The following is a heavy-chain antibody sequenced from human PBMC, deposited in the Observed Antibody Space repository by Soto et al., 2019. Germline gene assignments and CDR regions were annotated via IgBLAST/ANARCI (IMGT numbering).Heavy chain of an antibody. V-gene: IGHV3-30-3*01. Sequence: PGGSLRLSCAASGFTFSRYAMHWVRPAPGKGLEWVAVVEYDGSNKYYASSVKGRFTISRDNSKNTLYLQMNSLRAEDTAVYYCARDQYDFWSGYYRQYYYYYGMDVWGQGTTVTGSS. CDR3: ARDQYDFWSGYYRQYYYYYGMDV. CDR1: GFTFSRYA. D-gene: IGHD3-3*01. J-gene: IGHJ6*02. CDR2: VEYDGSNK.